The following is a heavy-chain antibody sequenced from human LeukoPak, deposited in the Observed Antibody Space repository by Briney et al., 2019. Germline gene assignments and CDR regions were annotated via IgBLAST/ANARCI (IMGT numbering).Heavy chain of an antibody. Sequence: GGSLRLSCAPSEFTFSSYAMSWVRQAPGKGLEWVSGISGSGGSTYYADSVKGRFTISRDNSRNTLYLQMNSLRAEDTAVYYCAKASGTSGYYGLDFDYWGQGTLVTVSS. D-gene: IGHD3-22*01. CDR3: AKASGTSGYYGLDFDY. CDR2: ISGSGGST. J-gene: IGHJ4*02. CDR1: EFTFSSYA. V-gene: IGHV3-23*01.